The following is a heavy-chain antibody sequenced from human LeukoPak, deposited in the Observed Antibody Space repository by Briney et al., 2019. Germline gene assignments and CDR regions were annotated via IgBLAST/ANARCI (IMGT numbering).Heavy chain of an antibody. J-gene: IGHJ5*02. CDR2: INPNSGGT. CDR3: ARVTQIWSGYLNWFDP. D-gene: IGHD3-3*01. CDR1: GHTFTGYY. Sequence: ASVKVSCKASGHTFTGYYMHWVRQAPGQGLEWMGWINPNSGGTNYAQKFQGRVTMTRDTSISTAYMELSRLRSDDTAVYYCARVTQIWSGYLNWFDPWGQGTLVTVSS. V-gene: IGHV1-2*02.